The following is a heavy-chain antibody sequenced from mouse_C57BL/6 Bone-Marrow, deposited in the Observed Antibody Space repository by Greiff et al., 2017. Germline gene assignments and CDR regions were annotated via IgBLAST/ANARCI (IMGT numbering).Heavy chain of an antibody. J-gene: IGHJ3*01. CDR1: GFTFSSYG. CDR3: ARQPPLLFAY. Sequence: EVKLMESGGDLVKPGGSLKLSCAASGFTFSSYGMSWVRQTTDKRLEWVATISSGGSYTYYPDSVKGRFTISRDNAKNTLYLLMSSLKSEDTAMYYCARQPPLLFAYWGQGTLVTVSA. CDR2: ISSGGSYT. V-gene: IGHV5-6*01.